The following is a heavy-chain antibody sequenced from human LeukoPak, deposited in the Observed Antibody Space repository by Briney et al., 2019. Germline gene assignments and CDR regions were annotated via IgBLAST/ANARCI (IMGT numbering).Heavy chain of an antibody. CDR2: INAGNGNT. D-gene: IGHD4-17*01. J-gene: IGHJ4*02. CDR3: ARDFYDYGDYGTDY. Sequence: GASVKVSCKASGYTFTSYAMHWVRQAPGQRLEWMGWINAGNGNTKYSQEFQGRVTITRDTSASTAYMELSSLRSEDTAVYYCARDFYDYGDYGTDYWGQGTLVTVSS. V-gene: IGHV1-3*01. CDR1: GYTFTSYA.